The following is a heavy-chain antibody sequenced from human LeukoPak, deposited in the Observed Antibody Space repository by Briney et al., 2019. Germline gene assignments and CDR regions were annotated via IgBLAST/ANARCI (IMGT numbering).Heavy chain of an antibody. CDR3: ARVDFVDSSSAPLQPEYYFDY. CDR2: IYYSGSA. CDR1: GGSISSYY. J-gene: IGHJ4*02. D-gene: IGHD6-6*01. Sequence: SETLSLTCTVSGGSISSYYWSWIRQPPGKGLEWIGYIYYSGSANYNPSLKSRVTISVDTSKNQFSLKLSSVTAADTAVYYCARVDFVDSSSAPLQPEYYFDYWGQGTLVTVSS. V-gene: IGHV4-59*01.